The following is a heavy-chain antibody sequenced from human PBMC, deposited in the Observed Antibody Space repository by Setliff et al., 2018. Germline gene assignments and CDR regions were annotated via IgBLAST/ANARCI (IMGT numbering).Heavy chain of an antibody. D-gene: IGHD3-22*01. J-gene: IGHJ4*02. CDR1: GYSISSGYY. Sequence: ETLSLTCAVSGYSISSGYYWGWIRQPPGKGLEWIGGIYHSGSTYYNPSLKSRVTISVDTSKNQFSLKLSSVTAADTAVYYCARQPEGGYYDSSGYYGMAPYYFDYWGQGTLVTVSS. V-gene: IGHV4-38-2*01. CDR3: ARQPEGGYYDSSGYYGMAPYYFDY. CDR2: IYHSGST.